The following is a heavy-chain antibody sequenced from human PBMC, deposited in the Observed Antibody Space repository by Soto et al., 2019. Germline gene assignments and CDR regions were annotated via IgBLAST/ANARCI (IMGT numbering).Heavy chain of an antibody. CDR2: IYSGGST. Sequence: GGSLRLSCAASGFTVSSNYMSWVRQAPGKGLEWVSVIYSGGSTYYADSVKGRFTISRDNSKNTLFVQMNSLRAEDTAVYYCARDRSHCINGVSYTGSDYWGRGTLVTVS. CDR3: ARDRSHCINGVSYTGSDY. V-gene: IGHV3-53*01. J-gene: IGHJ4*02. CDR1: GFTVSSNY. D-gene: IGHD2-8*01.